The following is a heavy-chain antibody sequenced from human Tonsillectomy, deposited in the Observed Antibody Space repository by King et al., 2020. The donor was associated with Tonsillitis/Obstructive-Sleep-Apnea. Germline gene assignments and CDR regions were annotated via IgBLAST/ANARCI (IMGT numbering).Heavy chain of an antibody. V-gene: IGHV4-59*01. CDR3: ARATVLSYYMDV. J-gene: IGHJ6*03. D-gene: IGHD3-10*01. Sequence: QLQESGPGLVKPSETLSLTCTVSGGSISSYYWSWIRQPPGKGLEWIGYIYYSGSTNYNPSPKSRVTISVDTSKNQFSLKLSSVTAADTAVYYCARATVLSYYMDVWGKGTTVTVSS. CDR2: IYYSGST. CDR1: GGSISSYY.